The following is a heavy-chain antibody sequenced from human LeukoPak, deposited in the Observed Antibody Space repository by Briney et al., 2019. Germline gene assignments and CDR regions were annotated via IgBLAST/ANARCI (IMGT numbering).Heavy chain of an antibody. CDR1: GGTFSSYA. CDR2: IIPILGIA. CDR3: ARGPGAAVNYWFDP. D-gene: IGHD6-25*01. J-gene: IGHJ5*02. Sequence: SVKVSCKASGGTFSSYAISWVRQAPGQGLEWMGRIIPILGIANYAQKFQGRVTITADKSTSTAYMELSSLRSEDTAVYYCARGPGAAVNYWFDPWGQGTLVTVSS. V-gene: IGHV1-69*04.